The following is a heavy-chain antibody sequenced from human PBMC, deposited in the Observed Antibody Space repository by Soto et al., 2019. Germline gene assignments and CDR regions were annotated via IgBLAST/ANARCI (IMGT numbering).Heavy chain of an antibody. D-gene: IGHD6-13*01. CDR2: ISSSSSYI. J-gene: IGHJ6*01. Sequence: PGWSLRLSCAASGFTFSSYSMNWVRHAPGKGLEWVSSISSSSSYIYYADSVKGRFTISRDNAKNSLYLQMNSLRAEDTAVYYRQRQHGGYSRRWWVPRYYGMDDWRQGTQVTVSS. CDR3: QRQHGGYSRRWWVPRYYGMDD. V-gene: IGHV3-21*01. CDR1: GFTFSSYS.